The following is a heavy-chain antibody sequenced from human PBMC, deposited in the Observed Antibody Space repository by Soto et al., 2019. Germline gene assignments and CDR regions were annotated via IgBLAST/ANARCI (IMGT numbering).Heavy chain of an antibody. CDR2: IRGSAGTP. V-gene: IGHV3-23*01. Sequence: EVQLLESGGGLVQPGGSLRLSCAASGFTFSNYAMNWVRQAPGKGLEWVASIRGSAGTPYYADSVRGRFTISRDNSKNTLSLQMNSLRVEDTAVYYCAKGRDYFDHWGQGALVTVSS. CDR3: AKGRDYFDH. J-gene: IGHJ4*02. CDR1: GFTFSNYA.